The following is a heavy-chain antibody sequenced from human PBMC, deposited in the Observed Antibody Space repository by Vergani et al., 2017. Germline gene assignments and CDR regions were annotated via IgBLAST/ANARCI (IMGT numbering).Heavy chain of an antibody. V-gene: IGHV4-39*07. CDR3: ARCFRVGYQLLPFDY. Sequence: QVQLQESGPGLVKPSQTLSLTSTVSGASRRSVGYYWCWIRQPPGKGLEWIGEIHHSGSTNYNPSLKSRVTISVDTSKNQFSLKLGSVTAADTAVYYCARCFRVGYQLLPFDYWGQGTLVTVSS. J-gene: IGHJ4*02. CDR1: GASRRSVGYY. D-gene: IGHD2-2*01. CDR2: IHHSGST.